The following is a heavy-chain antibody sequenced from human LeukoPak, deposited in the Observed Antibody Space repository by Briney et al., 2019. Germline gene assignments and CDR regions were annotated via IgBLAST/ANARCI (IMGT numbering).Heavy chain of an antibody. CDR2: IYPRDGST. CDR1: GYTFTSNY. V-gene: IGHV1-46*01. J-gene: IGHJ4*02. Sequence: ASVKVSCKASGYTFTSNYIHWVRQAPGQGLEWMGMIYPRDGSTSYAQKFQGRVTVTRDTSTSTVHMELSGLRSEDAAVYYCARDQEGFDYWGQGTLVTASS. CDR3: ARDQEGFDY.